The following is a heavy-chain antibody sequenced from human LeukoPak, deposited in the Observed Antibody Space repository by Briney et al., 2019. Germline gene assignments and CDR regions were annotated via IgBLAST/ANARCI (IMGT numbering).Heavy chain of an antibody. Sequence: PGRSLRLSCAASGFTFSSYSMNWVRQAPGKGLEWVSSISSSSSYIYYADSVKGRFTISRDNAKNSLYLQMNSLRAEDTAVYYCASNLNDYGDYGSPVAFDIWGQGTMVTVSS. CDR3: ASNLNDYGDYGSPVAFDI. J-gene: IGHJ3*02. D-gene: IGHD4-17*01. CDR1: GFTFSSYS. CDR2: ISSSSSYI. V-gene: IGHV3-21*01.